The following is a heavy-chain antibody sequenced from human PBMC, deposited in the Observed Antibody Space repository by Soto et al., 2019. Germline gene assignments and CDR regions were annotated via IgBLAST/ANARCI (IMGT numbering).Heavy chain of an antibody. CDR1: GGNFSSFA. CDR2: IIPMFGTT. V-gene: IGHV1-69*01. Sequence: QVHLVQSGAEVKKPGSSVKVSCKASGGNFSSFAISWVRRAPGQGLEYMGGIIPMFGTTNYAQKFRGRVTVIADESTSTVYLDLSSLRFDDTAVYYCARASSRGWYNWFDPWGQGTLVTVSS. J-gene: IGHJ5*02. D-gene: IGHD6-19*01. CDR3: ARASSRGWYNWFDP.